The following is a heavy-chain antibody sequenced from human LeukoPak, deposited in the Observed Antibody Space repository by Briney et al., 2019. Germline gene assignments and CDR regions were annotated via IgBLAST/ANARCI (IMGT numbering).Heavy chain of an antibody. CDR1: GGSFSGYY. CDR2: INHSGST. Sequence: SETLSLTCAVYGGSFSGYYWSWIRQPPGKGLEWIGEINHSGSTNYNPSLKSRVTISVDTSKNQFSLKLSSVTAADTAVYHCAGGAGVVPAAPAVFWGQGTLVTVSS. D-gene: IGHD2-2*01. J-gene: IGHJ4*02. V-gene: IGHV4-34*01. CDR3: AGGAGVVPAAPAVF.